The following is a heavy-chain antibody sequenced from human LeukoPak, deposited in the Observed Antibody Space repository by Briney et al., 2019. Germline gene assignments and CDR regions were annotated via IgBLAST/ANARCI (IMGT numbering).Heavy chain of an antibody. CDR1: GFTFSTYA. CDR3: AKFDGYNYPPFDY. Sequence: GGSLRLSCAASGFTFSTYAMSWVRQAPGKGLEWVPAISGSGGSTYYADSVKGRFTISRDNSKNTLYLQMNSLRAEDTAVYYCAKFDGYNYPPFDYWGQGTLVTVSS. CDR2: ISGSGGST. D-gene: IGHD5-24*01. J-gene: IGHJ4*02. V-gene: IGHV3-23*01.